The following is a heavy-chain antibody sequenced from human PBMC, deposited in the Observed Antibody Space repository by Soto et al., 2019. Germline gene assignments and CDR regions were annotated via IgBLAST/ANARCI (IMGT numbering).Heavy chain of an antibody. V-gene: IGHV3-23*01. CDR3: ATAQQLGY. CDR2: IIHSGDST. D-gene: IGHD6-13*01. Sequence: EVQLLESGGGLVQPGGSLRLSCAASGFTFSTYAMSWVRQAPGKGLEWVSKIIHSGDSTYYADSVKGRFTISRDNSRNTVYLQMKSLRAEDTAVYYCATAQQLGYWGQGTLVTVSS. CDR1: GFTFSTYA. J-gene: IGHJ4*02.